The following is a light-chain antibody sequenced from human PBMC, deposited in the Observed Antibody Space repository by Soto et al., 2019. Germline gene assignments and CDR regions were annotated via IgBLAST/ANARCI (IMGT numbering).Light chain of an antibody. V-gene: IGKV1-39*01. J-gene: IGKJ4*01. Sequence: DIQMTQSPSSLSASVGDRVTITCRASQNIKNYLNWYQQKPGKAPELLIYSAFSFQTGVPSRFSGSGSGTDFALTISSLQPEDFATYYCQQSYSSPLTFGGGTKVEIK. CDR3: QQSYSSPLT. CDR2: SAF. CDR1: QNIKNY.